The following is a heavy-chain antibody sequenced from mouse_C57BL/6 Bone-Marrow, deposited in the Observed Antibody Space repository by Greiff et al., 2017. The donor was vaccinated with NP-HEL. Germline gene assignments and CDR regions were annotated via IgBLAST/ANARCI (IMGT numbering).Heavy chain of an antibody. CDR2: ISSGGSYT. CDR3: ARPNYDYYAMDY. V-gene: IGHV5-6*01. CDR1: GFTFSSYG. J-gene: IGHJ4*01. Sequence: EVQLVESGGDLVKPGGSLKLSCAASGFTFSSYGMSWVRQTPDKRLEWVATISSGGSYTYYPDSVKGRFTISGDNAKNTLYLQMSSLKSEDTAMYYCARPNYDYYAMDYWGQGTSVTVSS. D-gene: IGHD1-1*02.